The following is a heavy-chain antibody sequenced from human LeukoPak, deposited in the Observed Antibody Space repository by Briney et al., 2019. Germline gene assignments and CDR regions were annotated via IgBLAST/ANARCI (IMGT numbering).Heavy chain of an antibody. V-gene: IGHV3-30*02. Sequence: PGGSLRLSCAAPGFTFSSYGMHWGRQALGKGLEWVAFIRYDGRNKHYADSVKGRFTISRDNSKNTLYLQMNSLRPEDTAVYYCARDGGGYSYGYYLDYWGQGTLVTVSS. D-gene: IGHD3-22*01. CDR3: ARDGGGYSYGYYLDY. CDR1: GFTFSSYG. CDR2: IRYDGRNK. J-gene: IGHJ4*02.